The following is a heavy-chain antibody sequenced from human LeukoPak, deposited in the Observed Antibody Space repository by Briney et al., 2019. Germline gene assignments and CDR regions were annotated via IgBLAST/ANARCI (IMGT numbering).Heavy chain of an antibody. D-gene: IGHD2-2*02. CDR2: ISSSGSAI. CDR1: GFTFSDYY. CDR3: ARVRYCSSTSCYTGGAFDI. V-gene: IGHV3-11*04. J-gene: IGHJ3*02. Sequence: GGSLRLSCAASGFTFSDYYMSWIRQAPGKGLEWVSYISSSGSAIYYADSVKGRFTISRDNAKNSLYLQMNSLRAEDTAVYYCARVRYCSSTSCYTGGAFDIWGQGTMVTVSS.